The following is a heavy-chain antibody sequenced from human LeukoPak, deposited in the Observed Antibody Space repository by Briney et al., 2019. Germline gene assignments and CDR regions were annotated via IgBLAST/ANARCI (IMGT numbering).Heavy chain of an antibody. D-gene: IGHD3-10*01. Sequence: ASETLSLTCAVYGGSFSGYYWSWIRQPPGKGLEWIGEINHSGSTNYNPSLKSQVTISVDTSKNQFSLKLSSVTAAETAVYYCARLDYYGSGSLDYWGQGTLVTVSS. CDR2: INHSGST. V-gene: IGHV4-34*01. CDR1: GGSFSGYY. J-gene: IGHJ4*02. CDR3: ARLDYYGSGSLDY.